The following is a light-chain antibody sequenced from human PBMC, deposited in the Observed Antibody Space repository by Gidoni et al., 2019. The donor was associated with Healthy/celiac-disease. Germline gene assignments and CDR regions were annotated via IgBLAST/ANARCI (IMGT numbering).Light chain of an antibody. CDR1: QSVSSY. J-gene: IGKJ3*01. Sequence: EIVLTQSPATLSLSPGERATLSCRASQSVSSYLAWYQQKPGQAPRLLIYDASNRATGIPARFRGSGSGTDFTLTISSLEPEDFAVYYCQQRSNFXPXTKVDIK. CDR2: DAS. V-gene: IGKV3-11*01. CDR3: QQRSN.